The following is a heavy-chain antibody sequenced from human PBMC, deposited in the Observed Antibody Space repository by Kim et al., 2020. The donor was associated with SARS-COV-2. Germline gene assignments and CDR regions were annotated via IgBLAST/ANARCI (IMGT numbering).Heavy chain of an antibody. J-gene: IGHJ4*02. CDR2: ISYDGSNK. D-gene: IGHD1-26*01. CDR1: GFTFSSYA. Sequence: GGSLILSCAASGFTFSSYAMHWVRQAPGKGLEWVAVISYDGSNKYYADSVKGRFTISRDNSKNTLYLQMNSLRAEDTAVYYCARVGIVGATAFDYWGQGTLVTVSS. CDR3: ARVGIVGATAFDY. V-gene: IGHV3-30*04.